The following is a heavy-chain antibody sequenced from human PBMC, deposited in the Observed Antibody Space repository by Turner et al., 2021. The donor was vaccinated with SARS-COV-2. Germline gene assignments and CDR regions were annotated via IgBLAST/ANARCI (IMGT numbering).Heavy chain of an antibody. CDR3: ARDLGGTSSLGGYFDY. D-gene: IGHD2-2*01. V-gene: IGHV3-66*02. CDR1: GFTVSSNY. CDR2: IYSGGST. Sequence: EVQLVESGGGLVQPGGSLRLFCAASGFTVSSNYMNWVRQAPGKGLEWVSVIYSGGSTYYADSVKGRFTISRDTYKNTLYLQMNSLRAEDTAVYYCARDLGGTSSLGGYFDYWGQGTLVTVSS. J-gene: IGHJ4*02.